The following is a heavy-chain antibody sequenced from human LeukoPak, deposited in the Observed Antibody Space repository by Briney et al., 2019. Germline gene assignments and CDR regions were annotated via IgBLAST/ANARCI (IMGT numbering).Heavy chain of an antibody. Sequence: SETLSLTCTVSGGSISSYYWSWIRQPPGKGLEWIGYIYYSGSTNYNPSLKSRVTISVDTSKNQFSLKLSSVTAADTAVYYCARRRLWFGELSGWFDPWGQGTLVTVSS. CDR3: ARRRLWFGELSGWFDP. J-gene: IGHJ5*02. D-gene: IGHD3-10*01. V-gene: IGHV4-59*12. CDR1: GGSISSYY. CDR2: IYYSGST.